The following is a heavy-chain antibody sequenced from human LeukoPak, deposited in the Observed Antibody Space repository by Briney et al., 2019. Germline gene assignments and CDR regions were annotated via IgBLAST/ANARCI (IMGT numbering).Heavy chain of an antibody. CDR1: GFTFSSCE. V-gene: IGHV3-48*03. Sequence: QPGGSLRLSCAASGFTFSSCEMNWVRQAPGKGLEWVSYISSSGSTIYYADSVKGRFTISRDNSKNTLYLQMNSLRAEDTAVYYCARLNSGSYYYWGQGTLVTVSS. D-gene: IGHD3-10*01. J-gene: IGHJ4*02. CDR3: ARLNSGSYYY. CDR2: ISSSGSTI.